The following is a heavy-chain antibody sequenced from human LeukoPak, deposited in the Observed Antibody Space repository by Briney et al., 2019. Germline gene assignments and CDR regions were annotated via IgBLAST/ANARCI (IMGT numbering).Heavy chain of an antibody. J-gene: IGHJ3*01. CDR1: GLTVSSND. Sequence: GGSIRLSCAASGLTVSSNDMSWVRQAPGKGLEWVSFIYSGDNTYYADSVKGRFTISRDNSKNTLYLEMNSLRAEDTAMYYCTKSGPPDPYWGQGTMVTVSS. D-gene: IGHD1-14*01. CDR2: IYSGDNT. CDR3: TKSGPPDPY. V-gene: IGHV3-53*01.